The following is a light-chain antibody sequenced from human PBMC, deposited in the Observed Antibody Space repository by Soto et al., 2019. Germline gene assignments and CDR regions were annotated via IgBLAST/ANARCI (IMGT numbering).Light chain of an antibody. V-gene: IGKV1-39*01. CDR2: TVS. J-gene: IGKJ1*01. CDR1: QSISTY. CDR3: QQSYSAPWT. Sequence: DIQMTQSPASLSASVGDRVTITCRASQSISTYLKWYQQKPGKALNILIYTVSNLQSWVTSRVSGSGSGRDFTLTISSLQPEDFATYCCQQSYSAPWTVGQGPKVEI.